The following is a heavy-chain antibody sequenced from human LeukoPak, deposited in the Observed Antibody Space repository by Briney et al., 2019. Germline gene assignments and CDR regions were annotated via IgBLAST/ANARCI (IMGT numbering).Heavy chain of an antibody. Sequence: GGSLRLSCAASGFTFSSYSMNWVRQAPGKGLEWVSSISSSSSYIYYADSVKGRFTISRDNAKNSLYLQMNSLRAEDTAVYYCARGMTTVTTRFDPWAREPWSPSPQ. J-gene: IGHJ5*02. D-gene: IGHD4-17*01. CDR3: ARGMTTVTTRFDP. V-gene: IGHV3-21*01. CDR1: GFTFSSYS. CDR2: ISSSSSYI.